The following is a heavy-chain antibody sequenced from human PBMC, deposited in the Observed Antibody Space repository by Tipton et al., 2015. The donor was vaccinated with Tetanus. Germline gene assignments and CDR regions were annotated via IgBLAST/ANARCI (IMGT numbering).Heavy chain of an antibody. CDR1: GFTFSTYS. V-gene: IGHV3-48*04. D-gene: IGHD1-1*01. J-gene: IGHJ6*02. Sequence: SLRLSCAASGFTFSTYSMNWVRQAPGKGLEWVSSIGVSSSPIYYADSVKGRFTISRDNAKNTVYLQMNSLRAEDTAVYFCARRSLTNYGLDVWGQGTPVTVSS. CDR2: IGVSSSPI. CDR3: ARRSLTNYGLDV.